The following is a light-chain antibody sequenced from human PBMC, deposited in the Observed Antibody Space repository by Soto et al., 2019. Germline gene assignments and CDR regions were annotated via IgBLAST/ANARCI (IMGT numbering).Light chain of an antibody. CDR2: AAS. CDR1: QSISSY. Sequence: DIQMTQSPSSLSASVGDRVTITCRARQSISSYLNWYQQKPGKAPKLLIYAASSLQSGVPSRFSGSGSGTDFTLTISSLQPEDSATYYCQQSYSTLPTFGQGTKVEIK. J-gene: IGKJ1*01. CDR3: QQSYSTLPT. V-gene: IGKV1-39*01.